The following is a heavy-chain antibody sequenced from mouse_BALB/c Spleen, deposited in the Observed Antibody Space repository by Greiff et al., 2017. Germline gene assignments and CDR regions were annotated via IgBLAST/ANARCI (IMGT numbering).Heavy chain of an antibody. CDR2: ISSGGST. V-gene: IGHV5-6-5*01. D-gene: IGHD2-3*01. CDR3: ARGGGYYNAY. Sequence: EVKLMESGGGLVKPGGSLKLSCAASGFTFSSYAMSWVRQTPEKRLEWVASISSGGSTYYPDSVKGRFTISRDNARNILYLQMSSLRSEDTAMYYCARGGGYYNAYWGQGTLVTVSA. J-gene: IGHJ3*01. CDR1: GFTFSSYA.